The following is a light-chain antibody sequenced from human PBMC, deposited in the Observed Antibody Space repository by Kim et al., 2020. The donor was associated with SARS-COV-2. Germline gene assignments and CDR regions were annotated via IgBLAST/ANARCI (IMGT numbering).Light chain of an antibody. CDR1: ALPNQY. J-gene: IGLJ2*01. CDR2: KDI. Sequence: SPRQTARITCSGDALPNQYAYWYQQKPGQAPVLVIYKDIERPSGIPERFSGSSSGTTVTLTISGVQAEDEADYYCESADSSGTYVVFGGGTQLTVL. CDR3: ESADSSGTYVV. V-gene: IGLV3-25*03.